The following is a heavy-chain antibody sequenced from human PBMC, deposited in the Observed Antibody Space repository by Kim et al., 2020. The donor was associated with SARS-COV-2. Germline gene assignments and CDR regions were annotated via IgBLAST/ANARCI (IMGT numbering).Heavy chain of an antibody. CDR3: ARTSGYYDILTGYYDY. D-gene: IGHD3-9*01. V-gene: IGHV3-11*06. CDR1: GFTFSDYY. CDR2: ISSSSSYT. Sequence: GGSLRLSCAASGFTFSDYYMTWIRQAPGKGLEWVSYISSSSSYTNYADSVKGRFTISRDNAKNSLYLQMNSLRAEDTAVYYCARTSGYYDILTGYYDYWGQGTLVTVSS. J-gene: IGHJ4*02.